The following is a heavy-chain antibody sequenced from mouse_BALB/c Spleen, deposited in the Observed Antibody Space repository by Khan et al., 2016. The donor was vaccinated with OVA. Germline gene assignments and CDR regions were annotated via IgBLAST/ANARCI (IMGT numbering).Heavy chain of an antibody. CDR1: GFTFSSFG. CDR2: INSGSTTI. Sequence: EVELEESGGGLVQPGGSRKLSCAASGFTFSSFGMHWVRQAPEKGLEWVAYINSGSTTIYYADPVKGRSTISRDNPKNTLFLDITSLRSEGTAMYCCARGNWDYWGQGTTLTVSS. V-gene: IGHV5-17*02. CDR3: ARGNWDY. D-gene: IGHD4-1*01. J-gene: IGHJ2*01.